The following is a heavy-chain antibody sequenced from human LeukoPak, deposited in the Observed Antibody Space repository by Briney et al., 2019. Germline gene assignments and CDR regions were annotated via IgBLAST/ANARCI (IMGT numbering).Heavy chain of an antibody. J-gene: IGHJ3*02. D-gene: IGHD3-22*01. V-gene: IGHV4-59*01. CDR1: GGSISSYY. CDR3: AGSITMIVVADI. Sequence: PSETLSLTCTVSGGSISSYYWSWIRQPPGKGLEWIGYIYYSGSTNYNPSLKSRVTISVDTSKNQFSLKLSSVTAADTAVYYCAGSITMIVVADIWGQGTMVTVSS. CDR2: IYYSGST.